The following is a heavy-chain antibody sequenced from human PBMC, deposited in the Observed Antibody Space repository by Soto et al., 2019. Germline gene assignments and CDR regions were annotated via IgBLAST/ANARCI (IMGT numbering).Heavy chain of an antibody. CDR2: ISGSGGST. CDR3: AKESPTPRITIFGVANYGMDV. Sequence: GGSLRLSCAASGFTFSSYAMSWVRQAPGKGLEWVSAISGSGGSTYYADSVKGRFTISRDNSKNTLYLQMNSLRAEDTAVYYCAKESPTPRITIFGVANYGMDVWGQGTTVTVSS. J-gene: IGHJ6*02. CDR1: GFTFSSYA. V-gene: IGHV3-23*01. D-gene: IGHD3-3*01.